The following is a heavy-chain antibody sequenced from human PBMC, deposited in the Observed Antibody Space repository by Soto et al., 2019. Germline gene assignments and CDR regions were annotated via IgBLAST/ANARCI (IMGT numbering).Heavy chain of an antibody. CDR2: ISGSGADT. V-gene: IGHV3-23*01. CDR1: GFIFSNYA. D-gene: IGHD2-15*01. Sequence: EVQLLESGGGLVQPGGSLRLSCAPSGFIFSNYAMSWVRQARGKGLEWVSVISGSGADTYYTESVKGRFTISRDNCKNTLYLQMNSLRAEDTAVYYCAKDTGRGGGSVFDYWGQGTLVTVSS. J-gene: IGHJ4*02. CDR3: AKDTGRGGGSVFDY.